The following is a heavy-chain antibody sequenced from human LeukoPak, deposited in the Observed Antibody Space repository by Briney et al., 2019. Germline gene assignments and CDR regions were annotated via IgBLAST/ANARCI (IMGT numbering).Heavy chain of an antibody. V-gene: IGHV3-20*04. CDR3: ARSPRIIIVRGLISYYYYMDV. D-gene: IGHD3-10*01. Sequence: GGSLRLSCAASGFTFDDYGMTWVRQAPGKGLEWVSGINWNGVSTGYADSVKGRFTISRDNAKNSLYLQMNSLRAEDTALYYCARSPRIIIVRGLISYYYYMDVWGKGTTVTVSS. CDR2: INWNGVST. CDR1: GFTFDDYG. J-gene: IGHJ6*03.